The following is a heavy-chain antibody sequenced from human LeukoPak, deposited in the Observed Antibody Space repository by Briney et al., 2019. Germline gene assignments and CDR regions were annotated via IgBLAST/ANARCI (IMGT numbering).Heavy chain of an antibody. CDR3: AKDAFGSSFYFDY. CDR2: ISYDGSNK. CDR1: GFTFSSYG. Sequence: GGSLRLSCAASGFTFSSYGMHWVRQAPGKGLEWVAVISYDGSNKYYADSVKGRFTISRDNSKNTLYLRMNSLRAEDTAVYYCAKDAFGSSFYFDYWGQGTLVTVSS. J-gene: IGHJ4*02. D-gene: IGHD6-6*01. V-gene: IGHV3-30*18.